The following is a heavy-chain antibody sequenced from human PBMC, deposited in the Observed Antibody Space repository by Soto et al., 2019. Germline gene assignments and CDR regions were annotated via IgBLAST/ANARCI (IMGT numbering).Heavy chain of an antibody. D-gene: IGHD2-15*01. CDR3: ARGRGRGYCSGGSCLLPATGYMDV. J-gene: IGHJ6*03. V-gene: IGHV3-33*01. CDR1: GFTFSSYG. CDR2: IRYDGSNK. Sequence: QVQLVESGGGVVQPGRSLRLSCAASGFTFSSYGMHWVRQAPGKGLEWVAVIRYDGSNKYYADCVKGRFTISRDNSKNTLYLQMNSLRAEDTAVYYCARGRGRGYCSGGSCLLPATGYMDVWGKGTTVTVSS.